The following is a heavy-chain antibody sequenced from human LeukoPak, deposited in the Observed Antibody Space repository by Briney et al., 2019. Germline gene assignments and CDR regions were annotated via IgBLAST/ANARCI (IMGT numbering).Heavy chain of an antibody. CDR1: GYTLTELS. CDR2: FDPEDGET. D-gene: IGHD3-3*01. Sequence: ASVKVSCKFSGYTLTELSMHWVRQAPGKGLEWMGGFDPEDGETIYAQKFQGRVTMTEDTSTDTAYMELSSLRSEDTAVYYCATVLSVLRFLEWSPGRFDPWGQGTLVTVSS. V-gene: IGHV1-24*01. J-gene: IGHJ5*02. CDR3: ATVLSVLRFLEWSPGRFDP.